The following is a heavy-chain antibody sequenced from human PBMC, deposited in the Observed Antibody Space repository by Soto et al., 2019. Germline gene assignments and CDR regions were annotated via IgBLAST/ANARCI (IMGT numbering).Heavy chain of an antibody. CDR1: GFTFSSYW. D-gene: IGHD2-15*01. J-gene: IGHJ4*02. V-gene: IGHV3-7*01. CDR3: ARAGSGGSFDY. CDR2: MKQEGSEK. Sequence: EVQLVESGGGLVQPGGSLRVSCAASGFTFSSYWMSWVRQAPGKGLEWVANMKQEGSEKYYVDSVKGRFTISRDNAKNSMYLQMDSLRAEDTAVYYCARAGSGGSFDYCGQGTLVTVSS.